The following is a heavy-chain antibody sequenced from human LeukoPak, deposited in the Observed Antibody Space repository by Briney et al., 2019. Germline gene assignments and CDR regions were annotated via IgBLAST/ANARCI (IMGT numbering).Heavy chain of an antibody. CDR2: IYYSGNT. CDR1: GGSISNYD. J-gene: IGHJ4*02. V-gene: IGHV4-59*01. D-gene: IGHD2-2*01. Sequence: SETLSLTCTVSGGSISNYDWSWIRQPPGKGLEWIGYIYYSGNTNYNPSLKSRVTISVDTSKNQFSLKLNSVTAADTAVYYCARVRYCSTNRCYDREFDNWGQGTLVTVSS. CDR3: ARVRYCSTNRCYDREFDN.